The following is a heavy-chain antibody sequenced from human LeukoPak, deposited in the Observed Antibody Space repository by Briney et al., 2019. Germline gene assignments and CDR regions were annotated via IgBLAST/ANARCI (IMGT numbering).Heavy chain of an antibody. Sequence: PSETLSLTCTVSGGSISSSSYYWGWLRQPPGKGLEWIGYIYYSGSTNYNPSLKSRVTISVDTSKNQFPLKLSSVTAADTAVYYCARHPSASGSGSYYTKAAWFDPWGQGTLVTVSS. CDR2: IYYSGST. D-gene: IGHD3-10*01. V-gene: IGHV4-61*05. J-gene: IGHJ5*02. CDR3: ARHPSASGSGSYYTKAAWFDP. CDR1: GGSISSSSYY.